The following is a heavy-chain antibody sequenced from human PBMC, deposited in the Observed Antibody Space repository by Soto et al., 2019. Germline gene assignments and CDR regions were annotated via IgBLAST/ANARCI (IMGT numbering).Heavy chain of an antibody. J-gene: IGHJ4*02. CDR3: ARGSETYYFDY. CDR2: IYYSGST. V-gene: IGHV4-39*01. Sequence: SEILSLTCTVSGGSISSSSYYWGWIRQPPGKGLEWIGSIYYSGSTYYNPSLKSRVTISVDTSKNQFSLKLSSVTAADTAVYYCARGSETYYFDYWGQGTLVTVSS. CDR1: GGSISSSSYY.